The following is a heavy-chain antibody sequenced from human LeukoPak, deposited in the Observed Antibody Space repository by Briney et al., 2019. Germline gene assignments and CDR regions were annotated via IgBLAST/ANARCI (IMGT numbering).Heavy chain of an antibody. D-gene: IGHD5-12*01. CDR2: IYPGDSDT. J-gene: IGHJ4*02. CDR3: ARPVATISYYFDY. Sequence: RGESLKISCKGSGYSFTSYWIGWVRQMPGKGLEWVGIIYPGDSDTRYSPSFQGQVTISADKSISTAYLQWSSLKASDTAMYYCARPVATISYYFDYWGQGTLVTVSS. V-gene: IGHV5-51*01. CDR1: GYSFTSYW.